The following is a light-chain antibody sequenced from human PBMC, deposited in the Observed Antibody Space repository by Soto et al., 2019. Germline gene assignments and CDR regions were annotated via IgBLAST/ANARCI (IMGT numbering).Light chain of an antibody. CDR2: KAS. Sequence: DIQMTQSPSTLSGSVGDRVTITCRASQTISSWLAWYQQKPGKAPKLLIYKASTLKSGVPSRFSGSGSGTELTITISSLQPDDCETYYCQQYNSYSITFGQGTRLEIK. CDR1: QTISSW. J-gene: IGKJ5*01. V-gene: IGKV1-5*03. CDR3: QQYNSYSIT.